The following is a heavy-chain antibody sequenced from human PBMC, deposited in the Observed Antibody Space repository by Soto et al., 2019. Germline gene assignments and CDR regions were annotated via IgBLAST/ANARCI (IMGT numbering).Heavy chain of an antibody. Sequence: GGSLRLSCAASGFTFSSYGMHWVRQAPGKGLEWVAVISYDGSNKYYADSVKGRFTISRDNSKNTLYLQMNSLRAEDTAVYYCAKDASKIVASIFDYWGQGTLVTVSS. J-gene: IGHJ4*02. CDR1: GFTFSSYG. CDR2: ISYDGSNK. V-gene: IGHV3-30*18. CDR3: AKDASKIVASIFDY. D-gene: IGHD5-12*01.